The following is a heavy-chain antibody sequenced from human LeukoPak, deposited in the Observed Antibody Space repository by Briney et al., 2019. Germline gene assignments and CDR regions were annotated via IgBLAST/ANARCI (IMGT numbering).Heavy chain of an antibody. Sequence: QPGGSLRLSCEASGFTFSSYWMHWVRQAPGKGLEWVSGISGSGGSTYYADSVKGRFTISRDNSKNALYLQMNSLRADDTAVYYCAKDFVWGSSSPGYFDYWGQGTLVTVSS. CDR1: GFTFSSYW. CDR3: AKDFVWGSSSPGYFDY. CDR2: ISGSGGST. V-gene: IGHV3-23*01. D-gene: IGHD3-16*01. J-gene: IGHJ4*02.